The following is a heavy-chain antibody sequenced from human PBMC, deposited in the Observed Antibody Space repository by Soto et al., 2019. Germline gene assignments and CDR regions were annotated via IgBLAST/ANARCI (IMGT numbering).Heavy chain of an antibody. CDR3: ASSVEYSSSSARYYYYGMDV. J-gene: IGHJ6*02. V-gene: IGHV6-1*01. Sequence: PSQTPSLTYATSGTSVSTNSAAWNWIRQYPSRGLESLGRTYYSSQWYNDYAVSVKSRIPIDPDASKNQFSLQLSSVAPEDTAVDYCASSVEYSSSSARYYYYGMDVWGQGTTVTVS. CDR2: TYYSSQWYN. CDR1: GTSVSTNSAA. D-gene: IGHD6-6*01.